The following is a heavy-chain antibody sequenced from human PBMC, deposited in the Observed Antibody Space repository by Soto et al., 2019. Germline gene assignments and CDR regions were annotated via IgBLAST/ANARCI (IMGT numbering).Heavy chain of an antibody. CDR2: IDHSGYT. CDR3: DLGDPLVGFDY. Sequence: SETLSLTCAVYGGSFSGYHWNWIRQPPGKGLEWIGEIDHSGYTNYNPSLKSRVTISVDTSKNQFSLKLRSVTAADTAVFYCDLGDPLVGFDYWGQGTLVTVSS. V-gene: IGHV4-34*01. J-gene: IGHJ4*02. D-gene: IGHD3-10*01. CDR1: GGSFSGYH.